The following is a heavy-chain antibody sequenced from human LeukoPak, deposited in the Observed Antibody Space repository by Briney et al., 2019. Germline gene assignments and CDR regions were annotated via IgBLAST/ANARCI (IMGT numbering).Heavy chain of an antibody. CDR1: GGTFSNHA. Sequence: ASVKVSCKASGGTFSNHAISWVRQAPGRGLEWMGRIIPIFEAAHYAQKFQGRVTITADKSTRTAYMELSSLRSEDTAIYYCASPRTSSGYTLDAFDIWGQGTMVTVSS. D-gene: IGHD3-22*01. CDR3: ASPRTSSGYTLDAFDI. J-gene: IGHJ3*02. CDR2: IIPIFEAA. V-gene: IGHV1-69*06.